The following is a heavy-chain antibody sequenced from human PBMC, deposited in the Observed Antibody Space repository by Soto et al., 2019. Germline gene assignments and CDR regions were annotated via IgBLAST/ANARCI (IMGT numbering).Heavy chain of an antibody. CDR1: GYSFTSYW. CDR2: IYPGDSDT. CDR3: ARLKGSGSYLPYYYYVMDV. Sequence: PGESLKISCKGSGYSFTSYWIGWVRQMPGKGLEWMGIIYPGDSDTRYSPSFQGQVTISADKSISTAYLQWSSLKASDTAMYYCARLKGSGSYLPYYYYVMDVWGQGTTVTVSS. D-gene: IGHD3-10*01. V-gene: IGHV5-51*01. J-gene: IGHJ6*02.